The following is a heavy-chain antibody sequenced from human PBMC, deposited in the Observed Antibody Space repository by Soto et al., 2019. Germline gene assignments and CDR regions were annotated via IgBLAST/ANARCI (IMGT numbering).Heavy chain of an antibody. D-gene: IGHD2-2*01. Sequence: VSCKTPGYTLSNSGSTLVQQAPGQPLEXLGXXSXXSXGXXXAXXXQGRVSMTTDTSTTTAYMELRSLRSDETAVYYCARVVPGAEAWFGPWGQGTLVTVSS. CDR1: GYTLSNSG. V-gene: IGHV1-18*01. CDR2: XSXXSXGX. J-gene: IGHJ5*02. CDR3: ARVVPGAEAWFGP.